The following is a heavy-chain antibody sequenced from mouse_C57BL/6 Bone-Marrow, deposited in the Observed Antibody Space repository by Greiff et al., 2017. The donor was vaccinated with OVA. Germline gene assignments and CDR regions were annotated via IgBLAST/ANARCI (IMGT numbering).Heavy chain of an antibody. V-gene: IGHV3-6*01. Sequence: EESGPGLVKPSQSLSLTCSVTGYSITSGYYWNWIRQFPGNKLEWMGYISYDGSNNYNPSLKNRISITRDTSKNQFFLKLNSVTTEDTATYYCASPGYGSSSHWYFDVWGTGTTVTVSS. CDR2: ISYDGSN. J-gene: IGHJ1*03. D-gene: IGHD1-1*01. CDR1: GYSITSGYY. CDR3: ASPGYGSSSHWYFDV.